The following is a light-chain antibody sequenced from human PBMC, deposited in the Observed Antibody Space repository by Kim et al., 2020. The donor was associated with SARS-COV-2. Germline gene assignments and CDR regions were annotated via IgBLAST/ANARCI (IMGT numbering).Light chain of an antibody. CDR2: RAS. CDR3: QQYDTYPWT. CDR1: QSVSTY. J-gene: IGKJ1*01. Sequence: DIQMTQSPSTLSASVGDRVTITCRASQSVSTYLAWYQQIPGKPPKVLIYRASTLETGVPSRFTGSGSETEFTLTISSLQPDDFATYYCQQYDTYPWTFGQGTKVDIK. V-gene: IGKV1-5*03.